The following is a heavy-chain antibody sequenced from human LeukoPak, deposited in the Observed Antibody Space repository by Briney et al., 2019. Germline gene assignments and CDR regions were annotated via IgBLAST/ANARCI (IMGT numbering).Heavy chain of an antibody. D-gene: IGHD3-3*01. CDR3: ARGRRGDRLEDYFDY. CDR1: GGTFSSYA. CDR2: IIPIFGTA. J-gene: IGHJ4*02. Sequence: SVKVSCKASGGTFSSYAISWVRQAPGQGLEWMGGIIPIFGTANYAQKFQGRVTITTDESTSTAYMELSSLRSEDTAVYYCARGRRGDRLEDYFDYWGQGTLVTVSS. V-gene: IGHV1-69*05.